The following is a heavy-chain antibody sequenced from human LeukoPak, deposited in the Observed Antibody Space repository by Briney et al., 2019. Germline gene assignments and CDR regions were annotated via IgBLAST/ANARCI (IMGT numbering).Heavy chain of an antibody. V-gene: IGHV4-34*01. CDR3: ARVGPGYCSSTSCPYSPFDY. D-gene: IGHD2-2*01. CDR1: GGSFSGYY. CDR2: INHSGST. Sequence: SETLSLTCAVYGGSFSGYYWSWIRQPPGKRLVWIGEINHSGSTNYNPSLKSRVTISVDTSKNQFSLKLSSVTAADTAVYYCARVGPGYCSSTSCPYSPFDYWGQGTLVTVSS. J-gene: IGHJ4*02.